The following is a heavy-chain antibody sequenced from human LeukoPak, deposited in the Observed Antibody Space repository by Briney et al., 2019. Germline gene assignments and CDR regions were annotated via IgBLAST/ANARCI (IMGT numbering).Heavy chain of an antibody. J-gene: IGHJ4*02. CDR1: GGSFRGYY. Sequence: SETLSLTCAVYGGSFRGYYWSWIRQPPGKGLEWIGEINHSGSTNYNPSLKSRVTISVDTSKNQFSLKLSSVTAADTAVYYCARGVGYCSSTSCYSFDYRGQGTLVTVSS. CDR2: INHSGST. D-gene: IGHD2-2*02. CDR3: ARGVGYCSSTSCYSFDY. V-gene: IGHV4-34*01.